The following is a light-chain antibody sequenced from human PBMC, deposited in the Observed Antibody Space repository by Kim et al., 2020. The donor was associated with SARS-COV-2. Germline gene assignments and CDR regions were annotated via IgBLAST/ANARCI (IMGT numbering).Light chain of an antibody. CDR1: KLGYKY. J-gene: IGLJ2*01. CDR2: QDS. V-gene: IGLV3-1*01. CDR3: QAWDSSTAVV. Sequence: SPEQTARITCSGDKLGYKYACWYQQKPGQSPVLVIYQDSKRPSGIPERFSGSNSGNTATLTISGTQAMDEADYYCQAWDSSTAVVFGGGTQLTVL.